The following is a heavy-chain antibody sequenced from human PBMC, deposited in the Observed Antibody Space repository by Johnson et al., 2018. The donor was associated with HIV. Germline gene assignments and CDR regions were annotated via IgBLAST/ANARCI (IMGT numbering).Heavy chain of an antibody. D-gene: IGHD3-22*01. J-gene: IGHJ3*02. CDR2: ISYDGSNK. Sequence: QVQLVESGGCLVQPGRSLRLSCAASGFTFSSFALHCVRQSPGKGLEWVALISYDGSNKYYADSVKGRFTNAREHSKNTLYLQMNSLRDEDTAVYYCAKDSRYYYDSSGYVSDAFDIWGQGTMVTVSS. CDR1: GFTFSSFA. CDR3: AKDSRYYYDSSGYVSDAFDI. V-gene: IGHV3-30*04.